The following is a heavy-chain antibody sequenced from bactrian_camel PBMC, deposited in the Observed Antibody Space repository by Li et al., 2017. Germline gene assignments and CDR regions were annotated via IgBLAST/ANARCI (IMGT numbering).Heavy chain of an antibody. Sequence: HVQLVESGGGSVQAGGSLTISCTVSEPVETHHMGWFRQAPGKEREVFATMFTEGNACYAESVKGRFTISKDVAVNVLTLYLKMDDLKPEDTARYYCVGDLDLSWEFPGRRADCGLYDWEDWTTWGQGTQVTVS. J-gene: IGHJ6*01. CDR2: MFTEGNA. CDR3: VGDLDLSWEFPGRRADCGLYDWEDWTT. CDR1: EPVETHH. D-gene: IGHD3*01. V-gene: IGHV3S55*01.